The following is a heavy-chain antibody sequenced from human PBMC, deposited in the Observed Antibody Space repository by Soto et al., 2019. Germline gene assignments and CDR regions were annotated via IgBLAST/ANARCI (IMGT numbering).Heavy chain of an antibody. CDR2: ITGNSARI. Sequence: EVQLLQSGGGVVQPGGSLRLSCAASDSTIRRYAMSWVRQAPGKGLEWVSGITGNSARIYYADSVRGRFTISRDNAQNSLFLQMNTLRPEDTAMYYCARVAYWGPGTQVTVSS. CDR3: ARVAY. J-gene: IGHJ4*02. CDR1: DSTIRRYA. V-gene: IGHV3-23*01.